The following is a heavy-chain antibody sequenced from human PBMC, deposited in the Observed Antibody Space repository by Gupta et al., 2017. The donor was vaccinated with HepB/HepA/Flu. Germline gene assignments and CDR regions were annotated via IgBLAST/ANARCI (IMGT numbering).Heavy chain of an antibody. CDR3: ARDYCSGGSCYGRSSPPNWFDP. V-gene: IGHV4-4*07. Sequence: CTVSGGSISSYYWSWIRQPAGKGLEWIGRIYTSGSTNYNPSLKSRVTMSVDTSKNQFSLKLSSVTAADTAVYYCARDYCSGGSCYGRSSPPNWFDPWGQGTLVTVSS. CDR1: GGSISSYY. D-gene: IGHD2-15*01. CDR2: IYTSGST. J-gene: IGHJ5*02.